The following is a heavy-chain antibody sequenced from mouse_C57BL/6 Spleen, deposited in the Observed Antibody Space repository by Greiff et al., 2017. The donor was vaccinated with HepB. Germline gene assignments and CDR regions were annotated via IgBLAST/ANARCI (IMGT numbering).Heavy chain of an antibody. CDR1: GYTFTSYG. CDR3: ARGDYGNPRAMDY. D-gene: IGHD1-1*01. V-gene: IGHV1-81*01. CDR2: IYPRSGNT. J-gene: IGHJ4*01. Sequence: VQLQQSGAELARPGASVKLSCKASGYTFTSYGISWVKLRTGQGLEWIGEIYPRSGNTYYNEKFKGKATLTADKSSSTAYMELRSLTSEDSAVYFCARGDYGNPRAMDYWGQGTSVTVSS.